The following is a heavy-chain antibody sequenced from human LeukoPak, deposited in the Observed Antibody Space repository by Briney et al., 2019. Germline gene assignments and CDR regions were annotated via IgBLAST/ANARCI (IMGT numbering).Heavy chain of an antibody. CDR3: ARELRDILTGYYMDV. CDR1: GYSISSGYY. D-gene: IGHD3-9*01. J-gene: IGHJ6*03. CDR2: IYHSGST. V-gene: IGHV4-38-2*02. Sequence: SETLSLTCTVSGYSISSGYYWGWIRQPPGKGLEWIGSIYHSGSTYYNPSLKSRVTISVDTSKNQFSLKLSSVTAADTAVYYCARELRDILTGYYMDVWGKGTTVTISS.